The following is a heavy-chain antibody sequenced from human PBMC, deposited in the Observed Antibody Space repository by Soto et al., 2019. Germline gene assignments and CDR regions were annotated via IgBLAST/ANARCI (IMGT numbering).Heavy chain of an antibody. J-gene: IGHJ5*02. CDR1: GGSISSGRYY. CDR2: IYYSGST. D-gene: IGHD3-10*01. CDR3: ARGYNRFAGFEYNWFDP. V-gene: IGHV4-31*03. Sequence: SETLSLTCSVSGGSISSGRYYWSWIRQHPGKGLEWIGYIYYSGSTYYNPSLKSRVTISVDTSKNQFSLKLSSVTAADTAVYYCARGYNRFAGFEYNWFDPWGQGTLVTVS.